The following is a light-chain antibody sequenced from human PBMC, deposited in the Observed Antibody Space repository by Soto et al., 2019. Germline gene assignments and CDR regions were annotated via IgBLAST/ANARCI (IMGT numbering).Light chain of an antibody. CDR3: QTWGTGIRV. V-gene: IGLV4-69*01. Sequence: QPVLTQSPSAPASLGASVKLTCTLSSGHSSYAIAWHQQQPEKGPRYLMKVNSDGSHTKGDGIPDRFSGSSSGAERYIIISSLQSDDEADYYCQTWGTGIRVFGGGTKLTVL. J-gene: IGLJ2*01. CDR1: SGHSSYA. CDR2: VNSDGSH.